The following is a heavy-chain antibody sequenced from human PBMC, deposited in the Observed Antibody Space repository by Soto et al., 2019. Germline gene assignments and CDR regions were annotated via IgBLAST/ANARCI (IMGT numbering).Heavy chain of an antibody. V-gene: IGHV3-48*01. Sequence: EVQLVESGGGLVQPGGSLRLSCAASGFTFSFYSMNWVRQAPGKGLEWVSYISSSSSTIYYADSVKGRFTISRDNAKNSLYLQMNSLRAEDTAVYYCARAMRYYYYGMDVWGQGTTVTVSS. J-gene: IGHJ6*02. CDR1: GFTFSFYS. CDR3: ARAMRYYYYGMDV. CDR2: ISSSSSTI.